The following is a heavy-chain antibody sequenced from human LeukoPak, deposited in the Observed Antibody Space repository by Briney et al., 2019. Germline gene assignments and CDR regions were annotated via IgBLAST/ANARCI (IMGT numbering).Heavy chain of an antibody. Sequence: GASVTVSCKASVYTFTSYGISWVRQAPGQGREWMGWISAYNGNTNYVQKLQGRVTMTTDTSTSTAYMELRSLRSDDPAVYYCARDGTMITFGGVIVPSYWGQGTLVTVSS. CDR1: VYTFTSYG. V-gene: IGHV1-18*01. CDR2: ISAYNGNT. CDR3: ARDGTMITFGGVIVPSY. D-gene: IGHD3-16*02. J-gene: IGHJ4*02.